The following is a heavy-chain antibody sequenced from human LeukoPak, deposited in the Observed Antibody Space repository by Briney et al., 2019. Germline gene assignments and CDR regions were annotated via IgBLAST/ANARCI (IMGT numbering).Heavy chain of an antibody. J-gene: IGHJ4*02. CDR2: INPNSGGT. D-gene: IGHD3-10*01. CDR3: ARDLFYSVSGTYYNVGRVFNY. V-gene: IGHV1-2*02. CDR1: GYTFTDYY. Sequence: GASVKVSCKASGYTFTDYYMHWVRQAPGQGLERMGWINPNSGGTNYAQKFQGRVTMTRDTSISTAYMELTSLRSDDTAVYYCARDLFYSVSGTYYNVGRVFNYWGQGTLVTVSS.